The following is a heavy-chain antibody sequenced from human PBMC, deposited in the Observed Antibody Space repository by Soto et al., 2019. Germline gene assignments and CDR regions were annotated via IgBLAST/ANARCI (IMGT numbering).Heavy chain of an antibody. CDR2: IYYSGST. J-gene: IGHJ4*02. D-gene: IGHD6-13*01. CDR1: GGSISSSSYY. CDR3: ARQLGQQLVPYFDY. V-gene: IGHV4-39*01. Sequence: QLQLQESGPGLVKPSETLSLTCTVSGGSISSSSYYWGWIRQPPGKGLEWIGSIYYSGSTYYNPSLKSRVTISVETSKNQFSLKLSSVTAADTAVYYCARQLGQQLVPYFDYWGQGTLVTVSS.